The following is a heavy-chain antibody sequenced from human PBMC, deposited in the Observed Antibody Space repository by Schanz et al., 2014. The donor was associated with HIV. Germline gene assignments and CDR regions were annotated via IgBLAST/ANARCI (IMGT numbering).Heavy chain of an antibody. V-gene: IGHV3-30*03. CDR2: ISYDGSDK. D-gene: IGHD6-13*01. CDR1: GFNFRTYG. J-gene: IGHJ4*02. CDR3: ARDRSWGRIVAAAGSFDY. Sequence: QVQLVESGGGVVQPGRSLRLSCAASGFNFRTYGMHWVRQAPGKGLEWVAVISYDGSDKYYADSVKGRFTISRDTSKNTFFLQMNIVRPEDTAVYYCARDRSWGRIVAAAGSFDYWGQGTLVTVSS.